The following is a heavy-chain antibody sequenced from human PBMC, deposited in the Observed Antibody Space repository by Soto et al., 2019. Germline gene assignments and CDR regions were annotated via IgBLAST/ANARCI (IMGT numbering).Heavy chain of an antibody. J-gene: IGHJ4*02. Sequence: QVQLVESGGGVVQPGRSLRLSCAASGFTFSNYGMHWVRQAPGKGLEWVAVISYHGRDKYYADSVKGRFPISRDNSKNTLVLQVDSLGTEDTAVYYWEKDHLTTTMTTVGYWGQGTLVTVSS. CDR3: EKDHLTTTMTTVGY. V-gene: IGHV3-30*18. CDR2: ISYHGRDK. D-gene: IGHD4-17*01. CDR1: GFTFSNYG.